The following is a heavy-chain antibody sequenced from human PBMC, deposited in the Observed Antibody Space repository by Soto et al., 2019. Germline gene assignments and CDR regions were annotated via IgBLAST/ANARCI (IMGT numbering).Heavy chain of an antibody. CDR1: GFTFSSYA. Sequence: EVQLLESGGGLVQPGGSLRLSCAASGFTFSSYAMSWVHQAPGKGLEWVSAISASGGSTYYADSVKGRFTISRDNSKNTLYLQMNSLRAEDTAVYYCAKYASPTNYFDYWGQGTLVTVSS. J-gene: IGHJ4*02. V-gene: IGHV3-23*01. CDR3: AKYASPTNYFDY. CDR2: ISASGGST.